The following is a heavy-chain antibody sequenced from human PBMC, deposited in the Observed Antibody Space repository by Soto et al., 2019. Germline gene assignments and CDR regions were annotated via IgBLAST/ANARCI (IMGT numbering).Heavy chain of an antibody. CDR3: ARDLGSCSSTSCRPFDY. CDR2: INHSGST. V-gene: IGHV4-34*01. D-gene: IGHD2-2*03. Sequence: SETLSLTCGVYGGSFSNYYWSWIHQPPGKGLEWIGEINHSGSTNYNPSLESRVSISVDKSKNQFSLELSSVTAADTAVYYCARDLGSCSSTSCRPFDYWGQGTLVTVSS. CDR1: GGSFSNYY. J-gene: IGHJ4*02.